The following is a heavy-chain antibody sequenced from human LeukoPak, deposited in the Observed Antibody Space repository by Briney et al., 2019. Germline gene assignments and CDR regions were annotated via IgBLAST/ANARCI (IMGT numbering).Heavy chain of an antibody. D-gene: IGHD3-22*01. V-gene: IGHV4-31*03. CDR1: GGSISSGGYY. CDR2: IYYSGST. Sequence: SETLSLTCTVSGGSISSGGYYWSWIRQHPGKGLEWIGYIYYSGSTYYNPSLKSRVTISVDTSKNQFSLKLSSVTAADTAVYYCARALDTYYCDSTRYFDYWGQGTLVTVSS. CDR3: ARALDTYYCDSTRYFDY. J-gene: IGHJ4*02.